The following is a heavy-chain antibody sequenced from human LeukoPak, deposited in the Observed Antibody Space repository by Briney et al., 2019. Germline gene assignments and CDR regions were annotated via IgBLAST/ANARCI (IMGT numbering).Heavy chain of an antibody. CDR3: AKRAGQQLTYWYIDL. D-gene: IGHD6-13*01. CDR2: ISNSDNT. CDR1: GFTFNNYA. Sequence: GGSLRLSCAASGFTFNNYAMSWVRQAPGKGLECVSTISNSDNTYYAESVKGRFTISRDNSKNMLYLQMDSLRADDTAIYYCAKRAGQQLTYWYIDLWGRGTLVSVSS. J-gene: IGHJ2*01. V-gene: IGHV3-23*01.